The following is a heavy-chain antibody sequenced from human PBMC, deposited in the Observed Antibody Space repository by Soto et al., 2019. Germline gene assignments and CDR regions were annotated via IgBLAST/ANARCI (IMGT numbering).Heavy chain of an antibody. D-gene: IGHD2-15*01. CDR2: ISSSSSTI. CDR1: GFTFSSYS. CDR3: ARDNPIVVVVAANHQFDY. Sequence: EVQLVESGGGLVQPGGSLRLSCAASGFTFSSYSMNWVRQAPGMGLEWVSYISSSSSTIYYADSVKGRFTISRDNAKNSLYLQMNSLRDEDTAVYYCARDNPIVVVVAANHQFDYWGQGTMVTVSS. J-gene: IGHJ4*02. V-gene: IGHV3-48*02.